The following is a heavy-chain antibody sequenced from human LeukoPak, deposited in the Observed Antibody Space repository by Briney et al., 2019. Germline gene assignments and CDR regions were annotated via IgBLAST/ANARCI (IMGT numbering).Heavy chain of an antibody. D-gene: IGHD3-16*02. J-gene: IGHJ3*02. Sequence: SETLSLTCTVSGGSISSYYWGWIRQPPGKGLEWIGYIYYSGSTNYNPSLKSRVTISVDTSKNQFSLKLSSVTAADTAVYYCARNWVIDPTYAFDIWGQGTMVTVSS. CDR3: ARNWVIDPTYAFDI. CDR2: IYYSGST. CDR1: GGSISSYY. V-gene: IGHV4-59*01.